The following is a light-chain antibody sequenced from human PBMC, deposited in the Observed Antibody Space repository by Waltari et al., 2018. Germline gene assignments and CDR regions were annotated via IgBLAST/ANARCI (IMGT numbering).Light chain of an antibody. CDR1: SSDVGNYNL. CDR2: DDN. CDR3: CSYAGSYTWV. Sequence: QSALTQPASVSGSPGQSITIPCTGTSSDVGNYNLVSWYQQYPGKAPKVMIYDDNRRPSVVSDRFSGSKSGNTASLTISGVQAEDEADYYCCSYAGSYTWVFGGGTKLTVL. J-gene: IGLJ3*02. V-gene: IGLV2-23*01.